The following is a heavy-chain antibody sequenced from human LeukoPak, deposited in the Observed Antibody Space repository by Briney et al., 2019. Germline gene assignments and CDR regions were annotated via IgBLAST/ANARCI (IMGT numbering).Heavy chain of an antibody. D-gene: IGHD3-22*01. V-gene: IGHV3-21*04. CDR1: GFTFSSYS. CDR3: ARARATYYYDSSGSYAFDI. Sequence: GGSLRLSCAASGFTFSSYSMNWVRQAPGKGLEWVSSISSSSSYIYYADSVKGRFTISRDNAKNSLYLQMNSLRAEDTAVYYCARARATYYYDSSGSYAFDIWGQGTMVTVSS. CDR2: ISSSSSYI. J-gene: IGHJ3*02.